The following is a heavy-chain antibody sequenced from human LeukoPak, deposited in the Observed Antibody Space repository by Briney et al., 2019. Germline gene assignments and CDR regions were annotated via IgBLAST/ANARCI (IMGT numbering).Heavy chain of an antibody. V-gene: IGHV3-23*01. Sequence: GGSLRLSCAASGFTFSSYAMSWVRQAPVKGLEWVSAISGSGGSTYYADYVKGRFTISRDNSKNTLYLQMNSLRAEDTAVYYCAKEGYENPYSTDVTIDYWGQGTLVTVSS. J-gene: IGHJ4*02. CDR3: AKEGYENPYSTDVTIDY. CDR1: GFTFSSYA. CDR2: ISGSGGST. D-gene: IGHD4-11*01.